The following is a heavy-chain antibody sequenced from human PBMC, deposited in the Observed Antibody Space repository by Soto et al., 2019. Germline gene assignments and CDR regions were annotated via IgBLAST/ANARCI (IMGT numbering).Heavy chain of an antibody. CDR2: INHSGST. CDR1: GGSFSGYY. Sequence: SETLSLTCAVYGGSFSGYYWSWIRQPPGKGLEWIGEINHSGSTNYNPSLKSRVTISVDTSKNQFSLKLSSVTAADTAVYYCARGGDYDILTGYSIRPTPYDYWGQGTLVTVSS. V-gene: IGHV4-34*01. CDR3: ARGGDYDILTGYSIRPTPYDY. J-gene: IGHJ4*02. D-gene: IGHD3-9*01.